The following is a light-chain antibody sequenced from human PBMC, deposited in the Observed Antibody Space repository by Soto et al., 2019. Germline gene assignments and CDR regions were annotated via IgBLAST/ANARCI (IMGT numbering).Light chain of an antibody. Sequence: DIQLTQSPSTLSASVGDRVTITCRASQRIDRYLAWYQQKPGKAPKLLVYDASTFEGGVPSRFSGSGSATEFILIISSLQPDDFATYYCQQYKDDAWTFGQGTRVEIK. CDR2: DAS. CDR3: QQYKDDAWT. CDR1: QRIDRY. J-gene: IGKJ1*01. V-gene: IGKV1-5*01.